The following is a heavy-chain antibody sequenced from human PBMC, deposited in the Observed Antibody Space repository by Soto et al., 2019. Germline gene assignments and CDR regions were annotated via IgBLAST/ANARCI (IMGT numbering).Heavy chain of an antibody. Sequence: ETLSVACTVSGGSICSYYWSWFRQPPGKGLEWIGYIYYNGSTNYNPSLKRRVTISVDTSKNQFSLKLSSVTAADTSVYYCARGPHDYSKSDNWFDPWGQGTLVTVSS. CDR1: GGSICSYY. CDR2: IYYNGST. D-gene: IGHD4-4*01. J-gene: IGHJ5*02. V-gene: IGHV4-59*01. CDR3: ARGPHDYSKSDNWFDP.